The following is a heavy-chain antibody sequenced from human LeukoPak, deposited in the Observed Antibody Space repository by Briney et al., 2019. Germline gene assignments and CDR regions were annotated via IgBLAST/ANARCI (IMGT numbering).Heavy chain of an antibody. V-gene: IGHV1-18*01. J-gene: IGHJ4*02. CDR2: ISAHNGNT. D-gene: IGHD6-13*01. CDR3: ARDLAAAGLSGFDY. Sequence: ASVTVSCKASGYSFISYGISWVRQAPGQGLEWMGWISAHNGNTNYAQKFQGRVTMTTDTSTSTAHMELRSLRSDDTAVYYCARDLAAAGLSGFDYWGQGTLVTVSS. CDR1: GYSFISYG.